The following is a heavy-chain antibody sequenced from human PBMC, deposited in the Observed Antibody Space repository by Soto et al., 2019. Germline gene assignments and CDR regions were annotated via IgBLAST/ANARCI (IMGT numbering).Heavy chain of an antibody. CDR3: ARWDYGDYARFDY. CDR1: GYTFTSHD. CDR2: MNANSGNT. Sequence: QVQLVQSGAEVKKSGASVKVSCKASGYTFTSHDINWVRQATGQGLEWMGWMNANSGNTGYEQKFQGRVTMTRNTSISTAYMELSSLRSEDTAVYYCARWDYGDYARFDYWGQGTLVTVSS. J-gene: IGHJ4*02. D-gene: IGHD4-17*01. V-gene: IGHV1-8*01.